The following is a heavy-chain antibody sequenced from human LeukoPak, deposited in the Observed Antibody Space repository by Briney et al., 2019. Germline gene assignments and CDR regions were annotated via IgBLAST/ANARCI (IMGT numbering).Heavy chain of an antibody. CDR3: ATAHAPVYNSRRRDAFDI. CDR1: GYTLTELS. CDR2: FDPEDGET. V-gene: IGHV1-24*01. D-gene: IGHD5-24*01. Sequence: VASVKVSCKVSGYTLTELSVHWVRQAPGKGLEWMGGFDPEDGETIYAQKFQGRVTMTEDTSTDTAYMELSSLRSEDTAVYYCATAHAPVYNSRRRDAFDIWGQGTMVTVSS. J-gene: IGHJ3*02.